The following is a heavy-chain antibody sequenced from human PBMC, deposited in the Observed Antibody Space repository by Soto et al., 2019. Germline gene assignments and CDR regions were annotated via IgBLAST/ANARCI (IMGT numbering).Heavy chain of an antibody. V-gene: IGHV1-2*04. CDR1: GYTFTGYY. J-gene: IGHJ3*02. Sequence: ASVKVSCKASGYTFTGYYMHWVRQAPGQGLEWMGWINPNSGGTNYAQKFQGWVTMTRDTSISTAYMELSRLRSDDTAVYYCARAQAGGIPILAFDIWGQGTMVTVSS. CDR2: INPNSGGT. CDR3: ARAQAGGIPILAFDI. D-gene: IGHD2-21*01.